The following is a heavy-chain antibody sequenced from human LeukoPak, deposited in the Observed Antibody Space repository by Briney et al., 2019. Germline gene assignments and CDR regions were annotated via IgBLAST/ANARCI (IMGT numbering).Heavy chain of an antibody. Sequence: PSETLSLTCTVSGGSISSGSYYWSWIRQPAGKGLEWIGRIYTSGSTNYNPSLKSRVTISVDTSKNQFSLKLSSVTAADTAVYYCARVGVAAAYGAYYYMDVWGKGTTVTVSS. D-gene: IGHD6-13*01. J-gene: IGHJ6*03. V-gene: IGHV4-61*02. CDR3: ARVGVAAAYGAYYYMDV. CDR2: IYTSGST. CDR1: GGSISSGSYY.